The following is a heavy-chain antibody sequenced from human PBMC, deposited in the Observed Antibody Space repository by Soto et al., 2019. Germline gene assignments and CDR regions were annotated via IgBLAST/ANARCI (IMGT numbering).Heavy chain of an antibody. Sequence: PSETLSLTCTVSGGSISSGGYYWSWIRQHPGKGLEWIGYIYYSGSTYYNPSLKSRVTISVDTSKNQFSLKLSSVTAADTAVYYCARVVGSPSNYYFDYWGQGTLVTAPQ. CDR2: IYYSGST. D-gene: IGHD6-6*01. CDR3: ARVVGSPSNYYFDY. CDR1: GGSISSGGYY. V-gene: IGHV4-31*03. J-gene: IGHJ4*02.